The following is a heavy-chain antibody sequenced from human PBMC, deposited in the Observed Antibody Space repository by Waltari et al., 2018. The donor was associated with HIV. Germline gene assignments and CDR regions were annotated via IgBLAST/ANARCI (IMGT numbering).Heavy chain of an antibody. CDR3: ARRVSYFGLWGGYSSPAPFDF. Sequence: QSGAEVRRPGASVRLSCQTSGYTFTSYYIHWVQQVTGQGLEWMGISLPDYGSTNAAQNFQGRVSISRDLATKTVFMDLSRLKSEDTATYYCARRVSYFGLWGGYSSPAPFDFWGQGTLVTVSA. CDR2: SLPDYGST. J-gene: IGHJ4*02. V-gene: IGHV1-46*01. CDR1: GYTFTSYY. D-gene: IGHD5-18*01.